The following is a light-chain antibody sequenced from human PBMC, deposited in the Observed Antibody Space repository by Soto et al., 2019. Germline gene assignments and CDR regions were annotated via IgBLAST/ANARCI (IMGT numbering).Light chain of an antibody. J-gene: IGKJ1*01. Sequence: IQMTQSPSSLSASAGDRVIITCRASQSISSYLNWYQKKPGKAPKLLIYAASSLQSGVPSRFSGSGSGTGFTLTISSLQPEDFATYYCQQSYSTPWTFGQGTEVDIK. CDR2: AAS. V-gene: IGKV1-39*01. CDR1: QSISSY. CDR3: QQSYSTPWT.